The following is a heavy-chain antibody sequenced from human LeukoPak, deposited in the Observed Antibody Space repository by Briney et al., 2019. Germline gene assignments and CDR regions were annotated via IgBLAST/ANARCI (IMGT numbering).Heavy chain of an antibody. Sequence: ASVKVSCKASGYTFTSYGISWVRQAPGQGLEWMEWISAYNGNTNYAQKLQGRVTMTTDTSTSTAYMELRSLRSDDTAVYYCASREKEYSSSSVVDYWGQGTLVTVSS. CDR3: ASREKEYSSSSVVDY. CDR2: ISAYNGNT. V-gene: IGHV1-18*01. CDR1: GYTFTSYG. J-gene: IGHJ4*02. D-gene: IGHD6-6*01.